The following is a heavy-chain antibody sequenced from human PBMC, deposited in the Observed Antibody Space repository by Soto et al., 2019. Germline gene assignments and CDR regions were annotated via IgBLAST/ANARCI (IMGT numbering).Heavy chain of an antibody. CDR1: GFTLSDYA. CDR3: ARRARPDFYYMDV. CDR2: ISSNGVGT. V-gene: IGHV3-64*01. D-gene: IGHD6-6*01. J-gene: IGHJ6*03. Sequence: EVQLAESRGGLAQPGGSLRLACAAAGFTLSDYAMDWVRQAPGKGLEYVSGISSNGVGTYYANSVQGRFTISRDNSKNTVYLQMGSLRPEDMAVYYCARRARPDFYYMDVCRKGTTVTVSS.